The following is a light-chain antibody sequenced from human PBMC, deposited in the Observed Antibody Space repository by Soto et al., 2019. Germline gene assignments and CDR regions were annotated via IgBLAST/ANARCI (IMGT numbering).Light chain of an antibody. V-gene: IGLV2-11*01. J-gene: IGLJ1*01. CDR2: DVT. CDR1: SSDVGGYNY. Sequence: QSALTQPRSVSGSPGQSVTISCTGTSSDVGGYNYVSWYEQHPVKAPKLMIYDVTKRPSGVPDRFSGSKSGNTASLTISGLQAEDEAAYYCRSYAGSYTWVFGTGTKVTVL. CDR3: RSYAGSYTWV.